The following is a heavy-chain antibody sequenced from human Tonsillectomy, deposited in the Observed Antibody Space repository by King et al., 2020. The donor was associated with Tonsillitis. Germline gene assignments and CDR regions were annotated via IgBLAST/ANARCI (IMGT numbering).Heavy chain of an antibody. CDR1: ADTFAGHF. J-gene: IGHJ1*01. D-gene: IGHD3-22*01. CDR2: INPKRGDT. Sequence: QLVQSGAELRKPGASVSVSCRTSADTFAGHFVHWVRQAPGQGLVGMGWINPKRGDTHYAQKFQGRVTMSGDVSATPAYMGLSSLGPDDSAVYYCATNALGSDSSAYRDFRHWGQGTLVTVSS. CDR3: ATNALGSDSSAYRDFRH. V-gene: IGHV1-2*02.